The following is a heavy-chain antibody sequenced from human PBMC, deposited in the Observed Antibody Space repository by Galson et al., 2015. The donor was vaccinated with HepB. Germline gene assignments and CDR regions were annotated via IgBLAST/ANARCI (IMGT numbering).Heavy chain of an antibody. J-gene: IGHJ4*02. CDR2: ISSSSIYI. D-gene: IGHD3-22*01. Sequence: SLRLSCAASGFSFSSYSMNWGRQAPGKGLEWVSAISSSSIYIYQADSVKGRFTTSRDNAKNSLYLQMNSLRAEDTAVYYCARGKYDSGTDYYFDYWGQGTLVTVSS. CDR1: GFSFSSYS. V-gene: IGHV3-21*01. CDR3: ARGKYDSGTDYYFDY.